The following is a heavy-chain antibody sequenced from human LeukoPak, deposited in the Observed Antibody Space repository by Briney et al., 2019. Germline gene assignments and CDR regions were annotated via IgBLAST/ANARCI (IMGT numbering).Heavy chain of an antibody. Sequence: GGSLRLSCAASGFTFSNAWMSWVRQAPGKGLEWVGRIKSKTDGGTIDYAAPVKARFTISRENSKNTLYLQMNSPKTEDTAVYYCTTLRIQLWLDYWGQGTLVTASS. CDR2: IKSKTDGGTI. J-gene: IGHJ4*02. D-gene: IGHD5-18*01. V-gene: IGHV3-15*01. CDR1: GFTFSNAW. CDR3: TTLRIQLWLDY.